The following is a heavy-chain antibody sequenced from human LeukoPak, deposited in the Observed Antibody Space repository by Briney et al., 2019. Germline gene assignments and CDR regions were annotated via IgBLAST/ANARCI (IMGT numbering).Heavy chain of an antibody. D-gene: IGHD6-25*01. V-gene: IGHV3-23*01. CDR3: AKVRGPSSGCTDY. J-gene: IGHJ4*02. CDR1: GYTFSSYA. CDR2: ISGSGGTT. Sequence: GGSLRLSCEASGYTFSSYAISWVRQAPGKGLEWVSAISGSGGTTYYADSVRGRFTISRDNSKNTLYVQMNSLRAENTAVYYCAKVRGPSSGCTDYWGQGTLVTVSS.